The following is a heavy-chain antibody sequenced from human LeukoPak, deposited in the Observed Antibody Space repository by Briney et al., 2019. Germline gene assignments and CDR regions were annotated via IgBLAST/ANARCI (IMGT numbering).Heavy chain of an antibody. CDR3: ARETDDAFDI. CDR1: GGSISSYY. J-gene: IGHJ3*02. Sequence: SETLSLTCTVSGGSISSYYWSWIRQPPGKGLEWIGYIYYSGSTNYNPSLKSRVTISVDTSKNQFSLKLSSVTAADTAVYYCARETDDAFDIWGQGTMVTVSS. V-gene: IGHV4-59*01. CDR2: IYYSGST.